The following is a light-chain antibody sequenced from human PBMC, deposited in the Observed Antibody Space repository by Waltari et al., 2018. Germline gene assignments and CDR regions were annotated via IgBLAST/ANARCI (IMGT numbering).Light chain of an antibody. J-gene: IGKJ5*01. CDR2: DAS. CDR1: QTVSSN. V-gene: IGKV3-15*01. Sequence: EVVMTQSPATLSVFPGESATLSCRASQTVSSNLAWYQQRPGQAPRLLIFDASTRAPSTPARFRGSGSGTEFALTISSLQSEDSAVYYCQQYNHWPPITFGQGTRLEIK. CDR3: QQYNHWPPIT.